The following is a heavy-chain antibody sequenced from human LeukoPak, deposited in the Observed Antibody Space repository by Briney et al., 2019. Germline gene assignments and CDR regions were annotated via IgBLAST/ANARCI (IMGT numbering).Heavy chain of an antibody. J-gene: IGHJ4*02. CDR3: AKDIAARRGRYFDY. D-gene: IGHD6-6*01. CDR1: GFTFSEFA. CDR2: ISASGGKT. Sequence: GGSLRLSCVASGFTFSEFAVSWVRQAPGKGLEWVSSISASGGKTYDADSVKGRFTISRDNSKNTLYLQMNSLRAEDTAVYYCAKDIAARRGRYFDYWGQGTLVTVSS. V-gene: IGHV3-23*01.